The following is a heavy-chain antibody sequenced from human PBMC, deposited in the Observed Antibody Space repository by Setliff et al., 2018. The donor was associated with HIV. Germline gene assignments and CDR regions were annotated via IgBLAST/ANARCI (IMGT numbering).Heavy chain of an antibody. CDR2: LRGYGSNE. D-gene: IGHD3-10*01. CDR1: GLTFSSHG. V-gene: IGHV3-30*02. CDR3: ATLSTGKDVYDV. J-gene: IGHJ3*01. Sequence: PGGSLRLSCVASGLTFSSHGMHWVRQVPGGGLEWVTFLRGYGSNEYYADSVKGRFTISRDNSEKTIYLQMKSLRPEDTAVYYCATLSTGKDVYDVWGQGTTVTVSS.